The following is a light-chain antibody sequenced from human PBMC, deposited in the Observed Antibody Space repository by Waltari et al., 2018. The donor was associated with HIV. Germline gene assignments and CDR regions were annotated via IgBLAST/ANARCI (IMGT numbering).Light chain of an antibody. CDR2: GGS. V-gene: IGLV3-21*02. CDR1: SFAGSK. Sequence: SYVLTQPPSVSVAPGQTARITCGGASFAGSKVNWYQRKPGPAPDLVIFGGSGRPSGIPERFSGSIAGNTATLIISRVEDGDEADYYCQVWDESNEQVVFGGGTRLTVL. J-gene: IGLJ2*01. CDR3: QVWDESNEQVV.